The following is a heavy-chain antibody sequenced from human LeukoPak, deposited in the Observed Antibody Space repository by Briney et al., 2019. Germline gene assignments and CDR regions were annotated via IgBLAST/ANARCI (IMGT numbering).Heavy chain of an antibody. CDR3: AREVYFTMVRGPFDY. D-gene: IGHD3-10*01. Sequence: SVKVSCKASGGTFSSYAISWVRQAPGQGLEWMGRIIPILGIANYAQKFQGRVTITADKSTSTAYMELSSLRSEDTAVCYCAREVYFTMVRGPFDYWGQGTLVTVSS. J-gene: IGHJ4*02. CDR1: GGTFSSYA. CDR2: IIPILGIA. V-gene: IGHV1-69*04.